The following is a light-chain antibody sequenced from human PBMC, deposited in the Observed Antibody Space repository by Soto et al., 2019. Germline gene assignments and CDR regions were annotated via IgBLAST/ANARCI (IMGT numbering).Light chain of an antibody. CDR3: GTWDSSLTAVV. Sequence: QSVLTQPPSVSAAPGQQVTISCSGTTSNIGNNFVSWYQQLPGTAPKLLIYDNHKRPSGVPDRFSGSKSGTSATLGITGLKTGDEADYYCGTWDSSLTAVVFGGGTKLTVL. V-gene: IGLV1-51*01. CDR2: DNH. J-gene: IGLJ2*01. CDR1: TSNIGNNF.